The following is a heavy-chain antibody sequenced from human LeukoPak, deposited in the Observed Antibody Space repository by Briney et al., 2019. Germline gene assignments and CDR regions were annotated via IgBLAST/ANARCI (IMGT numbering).Heavy chain of an antibody. J-gene: IGHJ5*01. D-gene: IGHD3-22*01. CDR2: ISGSSSTI. CDR3: AREVHYYDSSGYPDS. Sequence: GGSLRLSCAASGFSFSSYSTNWVRQALGKGLEWVSYISGSSSTIYYADSVKGRFTISRDNAKNPLYLQMNSLRDEDTAVYYCAREVHYYDSSGYPDSWGQGTLVTVSS. V-gene: IGHV3-48*02. CDR1: GFSFSSYS.